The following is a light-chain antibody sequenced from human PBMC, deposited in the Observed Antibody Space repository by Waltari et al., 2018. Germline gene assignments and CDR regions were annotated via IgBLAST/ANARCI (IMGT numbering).Light chain of an antibody. CDR1: QNLLHSSNNKNY. CDR3: QQYYDPPYS. V-gene: IGKV4-1*01. CDR2: WAS. J-gene: IGKJ2*01. Sequence: DIVVTQSPDSLPVSLGERATISCKSSQNLLHSSNNKNYLAWYQHKPGQPPQLLIYWASTRESGVPDRFSGSGSGTDFTLTINSLQAEDVAVYYCQQYYDPPYSFGQGTKLEIK.